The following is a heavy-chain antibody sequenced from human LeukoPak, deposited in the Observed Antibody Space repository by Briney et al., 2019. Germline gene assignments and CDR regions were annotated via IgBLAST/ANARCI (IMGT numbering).Heavy chain of an antibody. J-gene: IGHJ1*01. D-gene: IGHD6-13*01. V-gene: IGHV4-34*01. CDR3: ARVAAGIGFFQH. Sequence: PSETLSLTCAVYGGSFSGYYWSWIRQPPGKGLEWIGNIHHSGSTYYNPSLKSRVTISVDTSKNHLSLKLNSVTAADTAVYYCARVAAGIGFFQHWGQGTLVTVSS. CDR2: IHHSGST. CDR1: GGSFSGYY.